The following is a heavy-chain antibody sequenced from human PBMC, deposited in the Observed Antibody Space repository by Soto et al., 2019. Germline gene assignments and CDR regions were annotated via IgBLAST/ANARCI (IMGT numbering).Heavy chain of an antibody. Sequence: QVQLQQWGAGLLKPSETLSLNCAVTGGSLSGYYWSWIRQAPGKGLEWIGEVKDGGHTNYSPSLRRRVTISSDPSNNQFSLRLNSVTAADTGVYYCARGQEGVVATHWDQGSLVTVSS. CDR2: VKDGGHT. J-gene: IGHJ4*02. V-gene: IGHV4-34*01. D-gene: IGHD5-12*01. CDR3: ARGQEGVVATH. CDR1: GGSLSGYY.